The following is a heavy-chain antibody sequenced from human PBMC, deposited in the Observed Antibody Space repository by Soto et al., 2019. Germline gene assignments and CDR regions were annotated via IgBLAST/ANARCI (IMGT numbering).Heavy chain of an antibody. CDR2: VIPMVEMS. D-gene: IGHD3-10*01. V-gene: IGHV1-69*02. CDR3: ATNYGSGSTHFDS. CDR1: RGTFTYNT. Sequence: QVQLVQSGAEVKKPGSSVKVSCTASRGTFTYNTISWVRQAPGQGLEWLGRVIPMVEMSSYAQKFQGRVTITADKSTSTVYMLLNNLRSEDTAVYYCATNYGSGSTHFDSWGQGTLVTVAS. J-gene: IGHJ4*02.